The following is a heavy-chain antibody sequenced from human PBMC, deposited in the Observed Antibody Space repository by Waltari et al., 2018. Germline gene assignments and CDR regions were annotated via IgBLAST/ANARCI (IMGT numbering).Heavy chain of an antibody. J-gene: IGHJ6*02. Sequence: QVQLQQRGAGPLKPSETLSHTCAVYGGSFSGYSWSWLRHPPGKGLEWIGEINHSGSTNYNPSLKGRVTISVDTSKNQFSLKLSSVTAADTAVYYCARVVLLWFGGPYGMDVWGQGTTVTVSS. V-gene: IGHV4-34*01. D-gene: IGHD3-10*01. CDR1: GGSFSGYS. CDR3: ARVVLLWFGGPYGMDV. CDR2: INHSGST.